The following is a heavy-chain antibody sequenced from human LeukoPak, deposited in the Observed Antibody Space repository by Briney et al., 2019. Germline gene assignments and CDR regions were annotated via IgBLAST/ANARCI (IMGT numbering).Heavy chain of an antibody. CDR2: VNLGGST. CDR3: ARERRLWSGGYYGMDV. CDR1: GGSFSCYY. V-gene: IGHV4-34*01. D-gene: IGHD2-15*01. J-gene: IGHJ6*02. Sequence: SETLSLTCAVYGGSFSCYYWSWIRQPPGKGLEWIGDVNLGGSTNYTPSLKSRGTISVDTSKNQCTLKLSSVTAADTAVYYCARERRLWSGGYYGMDVWGQGNTVTVSS.